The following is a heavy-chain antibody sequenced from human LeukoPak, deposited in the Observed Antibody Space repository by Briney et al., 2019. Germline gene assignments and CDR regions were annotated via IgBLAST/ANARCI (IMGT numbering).Heavy chain of an antibody. D-gene: IGHD3-16*01. CDR1: GFTFSTYD. CDR3: ARDALAGGDWSNMGDY. CDR2: ISSRGGTI. V-gene: IGHV3-48*03. J-gene: IGHJ4*02. Sequence: GGSLRLSCAASGFTFSTYDMNWVRQASGKGLEWLSYISSRGGTIYYADSVKGRFTISRDNAKNSLYLQMNSLRAEDTAVYYCARDALAGGDWSNMGDYWGQGTLVTVSS.